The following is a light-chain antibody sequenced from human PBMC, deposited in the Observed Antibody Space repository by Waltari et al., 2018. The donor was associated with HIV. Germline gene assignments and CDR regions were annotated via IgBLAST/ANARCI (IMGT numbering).Light chain of an antibody. CDR2: DVI. V-gene: IGLV2-23*02. J-gene: IGLJ2*01. CDR3: CSFIGRSTLI. Sequence: QSALTQPASVSGSPGQSITISCTGSSSDIGGYDFVSWYQTHPGKAPKLIIYDVIERPSGVSNRFSASKSGNTASLTISGLQPEDEADYYCCSFIGRSTLIFGGGTKVTVV. CDR1: SSDIGGYDF.